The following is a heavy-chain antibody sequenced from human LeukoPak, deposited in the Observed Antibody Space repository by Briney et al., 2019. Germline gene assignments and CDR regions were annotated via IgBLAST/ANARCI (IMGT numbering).Heavy chain of an antibody. J-gene: IGHJ6*03. D-gene: IGHD2-8*01. CDR2: IYPDDSDT. CDR1: GYSFTSYW. Sequence: GESLKISCKASGYSFTSYWIAWVRQMPGKGPEWMGIIYPDDSDTRYSPSFQGQVTISADKSISTAYLHWSSLKASDTAMYYCARLAFCTNAVCFSNYYYSMDVWGRGTTVTVSS. CDR3: ARLAFCTNAVCFSNYYYSMDV. V-gene: IGHV5-51*01.